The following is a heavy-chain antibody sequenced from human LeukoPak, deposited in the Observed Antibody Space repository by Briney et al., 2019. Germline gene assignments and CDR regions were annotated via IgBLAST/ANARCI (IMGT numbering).Heavy chain of an antibody. Sequence: GGSLRLSCAASGFTFSNYGIHWVRQAPGKGLVWVSRINSDGSSTSYADSVKGRFTISRDNAKNTLYLQVNSLRAEDTAVYYCARVPYYDFWSGYYHWGQGTLVTVS. D-gene: IGHD3-3*01. CDR2: INSDGSST. CDR3: ARVPYYDFWSGYYH. V-gene: IGHV3-74*01. CDR1: GFTFSNYG. J-gene: IGHJ5*02.